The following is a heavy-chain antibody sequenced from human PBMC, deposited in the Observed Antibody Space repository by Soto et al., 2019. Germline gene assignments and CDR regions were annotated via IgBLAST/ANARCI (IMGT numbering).Heavy chain of an antibody. J-gene: IGHJ6*01. CDR1: GYSFTSYW. CDR2: IYPGDSDT. Sequence: GESLKISCKGSGYSFTSYWIGWVRQMPGKGLEWMGIIYPGDSDTRYSPSFQGQVTISADKSISTAYLQWSSLKASDTAMYYCGRQWGNNFPPKWNSGMAVGGKGPGSPS. V-gene: IGHV5-51*01. CDR3: GRQWGNNFPPKWNSGMAV. D-gene: IGHD1-1*01.